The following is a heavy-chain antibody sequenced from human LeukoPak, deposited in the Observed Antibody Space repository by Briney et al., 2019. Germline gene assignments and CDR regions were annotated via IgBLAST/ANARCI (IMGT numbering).Heavy chain of an antibody. CDR2: INPNSGGT. D-gene: IGHD3-22*01. J-gene: IGHJ4*02. Sequence: ASLKVSCKASGYTLTSYYMHWVRQAPAQGLEWMGWINPNSGGTNYAQKFQGRVTMTRDTSISTAYMELSRLRSDDTAVYYCARVGSYYDSSGYFSDWGQGTLVTVSS. CDR3: ARVGSYYDSSGYFSD. CDR1: GYTLTSYY. V-gene: IGHV1-2*02.